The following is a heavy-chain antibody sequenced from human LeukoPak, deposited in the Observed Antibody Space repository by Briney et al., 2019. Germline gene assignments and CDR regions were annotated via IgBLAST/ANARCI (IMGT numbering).Heavy chain of an antibody. J-gene: IGHJ4*02. D-gene: IGHD2-2*01. V-gene: IGHV3-21*01. Sequence: GGSLRLPCAASGFTFSSYSTNWVRHAPGKGLEWVSSISSSSSYIYYAVSVKGRFTISRDNAKNSLYLQMNSLRAEDTAVYYCARGFKLYCSSTSCYPYWGQGTLVTVSS. CDR2: ISSSSSYI. CDR3: ARGFKLYCSSTSCYPY. CDR1: GFTFSSYS.